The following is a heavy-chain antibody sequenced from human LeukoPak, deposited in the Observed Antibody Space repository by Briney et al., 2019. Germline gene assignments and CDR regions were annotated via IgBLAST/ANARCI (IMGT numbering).Heavy chain of an antibody. Sequence: GGSLRLSCSASGFTFSSCAMHWVRQAPRMGLEYVSGINDHGDTTHYGDSVRGGVTISRDDSKNTVHLQMSSLRAEDTAVYYCVKDLSGWYSFDYWGQGTLVTVSS. CDR3: VKDLSGWYSFDY. D-gene: IGHD6-19*01. CDR2: INDHGDTT. J-gene: IGHJ4*02. CDR1: GFTFSSCA. V-gene: IGHV3-64D*09.